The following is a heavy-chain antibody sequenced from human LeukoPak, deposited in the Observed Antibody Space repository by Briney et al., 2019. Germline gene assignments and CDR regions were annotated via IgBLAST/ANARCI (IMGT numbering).Heavy chain of an antibody. CDR1: GFTFSSYG. CDR3: AKVPVPAARAEYFQH. V-gene: IGHV3-30*02. J-gene: IGHJ1*01. CDR2: IRHDGSNK. Sequence: GGSLRLSCAASGFTFSSYGMHWVRQAPGKGLEWVAFIRHDGSNKYYADSVKGRFTISRDNSKNTLYLQMNSLRAEDTAVYYCAKVPVPAARAEYFQHWGQGTLVTVSS. D-gene: IGHD2-2*01.